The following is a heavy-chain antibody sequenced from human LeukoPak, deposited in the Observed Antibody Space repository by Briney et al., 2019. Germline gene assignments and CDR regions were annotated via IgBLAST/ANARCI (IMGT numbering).Heavy chain of an antibody. CDR3: AREVVATTVLGEQIDY. J-gene: IGHJ4*02. V-gene: IGHV1-2*02. Sequence: GASVKVSCKASGGTFSSYAISWVRQAPGQGLEWMGWINPNSGGTNYAQKFQGRVTMTRDTSISTAYMELSRLRSDDTAVYYCAREVVATTVLGEQIDYWGQGTLVTVSS. CDR1: GGTFSSYA. D-gene: IGHD3-16*01. CDR2: INPNSGGT.